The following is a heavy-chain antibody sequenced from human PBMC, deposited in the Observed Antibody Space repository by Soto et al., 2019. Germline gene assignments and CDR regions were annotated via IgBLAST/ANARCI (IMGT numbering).Heavy chain of an antibody. Sequence: GGSLRLSCAASGFTLSSYAMSWVRQAPGKGLEWVSAISGSGGSIYYADSVKGRFTISRDNSKNTLYLQMNSLRAEDTAVYYCAKDRSIAAAGRGNWFDPWGQGTLVTVSS. CDR3: AKDRSIAAAGRGNWFDP. J-gene: IGHJ5*02. V-gene: IGHV3-23*01. D-gene: IGHD6-13*01. CDR2: ISGSGGSI. CDR1: GFTLSSYA.